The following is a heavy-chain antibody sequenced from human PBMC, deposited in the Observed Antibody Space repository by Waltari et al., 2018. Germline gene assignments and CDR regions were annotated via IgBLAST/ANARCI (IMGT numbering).Heavy chain of an antibody. CDR2: IIPIFGTA. CDR3: ARGLDGRSPYDAFDI. J-gene: IGHJ3*02. D-gene: IGHD1-26*01. CDR1: GGTFSSYA. Sequence: QVQLVQSGAEVKKPGSSVKVSCKASGGTFSSYAISWVRPAPGQGLEWMGGIIPIFGTANYAQKFKGRGTITADESTSTAYMELSSLRSEDTAVYYCARGLDGRSPYDAFDIWGQGTMVTVSS. V-gene: IGHV1-69*13.